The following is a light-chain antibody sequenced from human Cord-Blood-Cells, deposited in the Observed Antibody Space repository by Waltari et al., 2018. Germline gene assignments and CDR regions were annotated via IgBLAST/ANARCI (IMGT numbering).Light chain of an antibody. CDR3: QQSYSTPT. CDR2: AAS. Sequence: DIQLTQSPSSLSPSVGDRVTITCRASQSISSYLNWYQQKPGKAPKLLIYAASSLQSGVPSRFSGSGSGTDFTLTISSLQPEDFATDYCQQSYSTPTFGPGTKVDIK. V-gene: IGKV1-39*01. CDR1: QSISSY. J-gene: IGKJ3*01.